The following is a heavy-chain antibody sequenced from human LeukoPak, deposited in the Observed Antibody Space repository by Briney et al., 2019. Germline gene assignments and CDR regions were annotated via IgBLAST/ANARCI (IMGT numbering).Heavy chain of an antibody. CDR1: GGSISSGGYY. CDR2: IYYSGST. Sequence: SQTLSLTCTVSGGSISSGGYYWSWIRQHPGKGLEWIGYIYYSGSTYYNPSLKSRVTISVDTSKNQFSLKLSSVTAADTAVYYCARSCSSTSCYVGFDYLGQGTLVTVSS. V-gene: IGHV4-31*03. CDR3: ARSCSSTSCYVGFDY. J-gene: IGHJ4*02. D-gene: IGHD2-2*01.